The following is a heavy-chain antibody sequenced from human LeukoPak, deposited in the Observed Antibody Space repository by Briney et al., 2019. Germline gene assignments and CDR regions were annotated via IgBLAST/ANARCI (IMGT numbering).Heavy chain of an antibody. CDR2: ISSSSSYI. V-gene: IGHV3-21*01. Sequence: GGSLRLSCAASGFTFSSYSMNWVRQAPGKGLEWVSSISSSSSYIYYADSVKGRFTISRDNAKNSLYLQMNSLRAEDTAVYYCARGWHYYDSVRLDYWGQGTLVTVSS. D-gene: IGHD3-22*01. CDR3: ARGWHYYDSVRLDY. CDR1: GFTFSSYS. J-gene: IGHJ4*02.